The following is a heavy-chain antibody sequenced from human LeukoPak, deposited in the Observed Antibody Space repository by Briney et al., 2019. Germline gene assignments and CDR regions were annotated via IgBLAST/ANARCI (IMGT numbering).Heavy chain of an antibody. CDR3: AAGPWYYFDY. CDR1: GYTFTGYY. Sequence: ASVKVSCKASGYTFTGYYMHWVRQAPGRGLEWMGRINPNSGGTNYAQKFQGRVTMTRDTSISTAYMELSRLRSDDTAVYCCAAGPWYYFDYWGQGTLVTVSS. J-gene: IGHJ4*02. V-gene: IGHV1-2*06. CDR2: INPNSGGT.